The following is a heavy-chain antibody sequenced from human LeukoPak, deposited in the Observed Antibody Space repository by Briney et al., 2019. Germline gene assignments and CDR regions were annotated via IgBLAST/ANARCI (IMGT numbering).Heavy chain of an antibody. Sequence: SETLSLTCTVSGGSISSGSYYWSWIRQPAGKGLEWIGRIYTSGSTNYNPSLKSRVTISVDTSKNQFSLKLSSVTAADTAVYYCARVDGSCSGGSCPSGNWFDPWGQGTLVTVSS. CDR2: IYTSGST. CDR3: ARVDGSCSGGSCPSGNWFDP. J-gene: IGHJ5*02. V-gene: IGHV4-61*02. CDR1: GGSISSGSYY. D-gene: IGHD2-15*01.